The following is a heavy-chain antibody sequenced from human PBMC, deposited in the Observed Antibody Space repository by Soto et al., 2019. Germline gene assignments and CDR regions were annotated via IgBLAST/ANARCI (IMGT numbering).Heavy chain of an antibody. J-gene: IGHJ4*02. CDR1: GDSIGSYS. CDR3: AREGNLGRWIQPLDS. V-gene: IGHV4-59*01. Sequence: SETLSLTCTVSGDSIGSYSWSLIRQPPGKGLEWIGNIHYNGNTKYSPSLKSRVTMSVDTSKNHFSLKLISVTTADTAVYFCAREGNLGRWIQPLDSWGQGTLVTVSS. D-gene: IGHD2-2*03. CDR2: IHYNGNT.